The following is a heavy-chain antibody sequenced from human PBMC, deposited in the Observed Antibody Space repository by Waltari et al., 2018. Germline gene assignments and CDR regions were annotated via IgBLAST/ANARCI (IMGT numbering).Heavy chain of an antibody. Sequence: QVQLQESGPGLVKPSETLSLTCAVSGYSISSGYYWGWIRQPPGKGLEWIGSIYHSGSTSYNPSLKSRVTISVDTSKNQFSLKLSSVTAADTAVYYCARLTRSDAFDIWGQGTMVTVSS. CDR2: IYHSGST. D-gene: IGHD3-16*01. CDR1: GYSISSGYY. CDR3: ARLTRSDAFDI. J-gene: IGHJ3*02. V-gene: IGHV4-38-2*01.